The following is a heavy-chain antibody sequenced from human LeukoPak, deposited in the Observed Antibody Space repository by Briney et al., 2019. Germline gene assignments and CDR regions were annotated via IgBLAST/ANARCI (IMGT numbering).Heavy chain of an antibody. V-gene: IGHV3-23*01. CDR1: GFTFSSYA. CDR3: TKDPNGNYVGAFDP. Sequence: GGSLRLSCAASGFTFSSYAMTWVRQAPGKGLEWVSSITANHGATYSIDSVKGRFTISRDNSQNTMYLQMNSLRAEDTAVYYCTKDPNGNYVGAFDPWGQGTLVTVSS. J-gene: IGHJ5*02. D-gene: IGHD4-17*01. CDR2: ITANHGAT.